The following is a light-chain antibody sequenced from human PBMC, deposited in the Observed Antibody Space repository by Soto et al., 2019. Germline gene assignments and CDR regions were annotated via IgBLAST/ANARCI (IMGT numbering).Light chain of an antibody. Sequence: QSALTQHASVSGSPGQSITISCTGTSSDVSIYNYVSWYQQHPGKAPKLMISEVSNRPSGVSNRFSGAKSGNTASLTISGLQVEDEADYYCCSYTSSTNYVFGAGTKVTVL. V-gene: IGLV2-14*01. CDR3: CSYTSSTNYV. CDR1: SSDVSIYNY. CDR2: EVS. J-gene: IGLJ1*01.